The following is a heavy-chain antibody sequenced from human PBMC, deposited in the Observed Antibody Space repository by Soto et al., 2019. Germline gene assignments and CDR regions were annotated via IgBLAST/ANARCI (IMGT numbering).Heavy chain of an antibody. J-gene: IGHJ6*02. CDR3: ARDGTVTSLSEDYYYGMDV. CDR1: GFTFSSYA. D-gene: IGHD4-4*01. V-gene: IGHV3-30-3*01. CDR2: ISYDGSNK. Sequence: SLRLACAASGFTFSSYAMHWVRPAPGKVLEWVAVISYDGSNKYYADSVKGRFTISRDNSNNTLYLKINSLRVEDTAMYYCARDGTVTSLSEDYYYGMDVWGQGTTVTVSS.